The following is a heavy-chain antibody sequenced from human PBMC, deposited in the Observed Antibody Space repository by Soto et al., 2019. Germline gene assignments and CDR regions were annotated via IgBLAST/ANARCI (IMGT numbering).Heavy chain of an antibody. Sequence: PRGSLKISCKGSGYSFAGYWITWVRQKPGKGLEWMGRIDPSDSQTYYSPSFRGHVTISVTKSITTVFLQWSSLSASDTAMYYCARQIYDSDTGPNFQYYFDSWGQGTPVTVSS. CDR2: IDPSDSQT. CDR3: ARQIYDSDTGPNFQYYFDS. CDR1: GYSFAGYW. D-gene: IGHD3-22*01. J-gene: IGHJ4*02. V-gene: IGHV5-10-1*01.